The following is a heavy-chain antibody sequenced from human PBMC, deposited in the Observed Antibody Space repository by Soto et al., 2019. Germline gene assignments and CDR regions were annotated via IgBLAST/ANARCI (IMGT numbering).Heavy chain of an antibody. D-gene: IGHD3-10*01. CDR2: IIPILGIA. Sequence: GASVKVSCKGSGGTFSSDTIRWVRQAPGQGLEWMGRIIPILGIANYAQKFQGRVTITADKSTSTAYMELSSLRSEDTAVYYCASLMSSGYYYGMDVWGQGTTVTVSS. CDR3: ASLMSSGYYYGMDV. J-gene: IGHJ6*02. V-gene: IGHV1-69*02. CDR1: GGTFSSDT.